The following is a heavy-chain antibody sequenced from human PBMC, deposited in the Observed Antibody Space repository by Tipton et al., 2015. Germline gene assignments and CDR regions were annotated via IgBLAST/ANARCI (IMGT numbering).Heavy chain of an antibody. Sequence: TLSLTCSVSGDSVNSSSYYWGWIRQPPGKGLEWIGEINQGGITFANPSLKSRLTMSVDTSKNQLSLKLRSVIAADTALYYCARASRYYASGTYILNGFFDIWGQGTMVTVSS. CDR3: ARASRYYASGTYILNGFFDI. CDR2: INQGGIT. V-gene: IGHV4-39*07. CDR1: GDSVNSSSYY. J-gene: IGHJ3*02. D-gene: IGHD3-10*01.